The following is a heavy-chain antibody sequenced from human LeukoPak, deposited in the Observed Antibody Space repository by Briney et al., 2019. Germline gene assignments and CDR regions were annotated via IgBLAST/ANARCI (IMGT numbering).Heavy chain of an antibody. CDR2: IKISGGSS. V-gene: IGHV1-46*01. D-gene: IGHD3-3*01. CDR1: GYTFASYH. CDR3: ARGDFWSGYGY. J-gene: IGHJ4*02. Sequence: ASVKVSCKTSGYTFASYHIHWVRQAPGQGLEWMGIIKISGGSSTYAQMFQGRLTMTRDTSTRTVYMELSSLRSEDTAVYYCARGDFWSGYGYWGQGTLVTVSS.